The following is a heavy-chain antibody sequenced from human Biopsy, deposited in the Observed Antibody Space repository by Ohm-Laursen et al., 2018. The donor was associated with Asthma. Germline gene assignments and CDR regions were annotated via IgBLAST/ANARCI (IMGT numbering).Heavy chain of an antibody. D-gene: IGHD5-12*01. CDR3: AKRRGYSGHNNDY. CDR2: MSYDGSIK. V-gene: IGHV3-30*18. Sequence: SLRLSCAASGFTFSSYGMDWVRQAPGKGLEWVALMSYDGSIKDYADSVKGRFTISRDNSMNTLYLHMNSLRTEDTAVYYCAKRRGYSGHNNDYWGQGTLVIVSS. J-gene: IGHJ4*02. CDR1: GFTFSSYG.